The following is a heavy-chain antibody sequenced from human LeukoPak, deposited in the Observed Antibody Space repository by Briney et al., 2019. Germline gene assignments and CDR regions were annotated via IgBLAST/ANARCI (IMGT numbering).Heavy chain of an antibody. D-gene: IGHD3-22*01. CDR3: ARHVKLGYDSSGRHQTLDY. Sequence: PSETLSLTCSVSGGSISGYYWTWIRQPAGKGLEWIGSIYHSGSTYYNPSLKSRVTISVDTSKNQFSLKLSSVTAADTAVYYCARHVKLGYDSSGRHQTLDYWGQGTLVTVSS. CDR2: IYHSGST. V-gene: IGHV4-59*08. J-gene: IGHJ4*02. CDR1: GGSISGYY.